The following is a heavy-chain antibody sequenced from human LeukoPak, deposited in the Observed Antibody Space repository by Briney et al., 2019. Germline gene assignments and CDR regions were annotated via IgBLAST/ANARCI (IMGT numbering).Heavy chain of an antibody. CDR2: IYPGDSDT. CDR3: ARGGYYYDSSGPTGFDY. D-gene: IGHD3-22*01. J-gene: IGHJ4*02. CDR1: GYSFTTYW. Sequence: GESLKISCKGSGYSFTTYWIGWVRQMPGKGLEWMGIIYPGDSDTRYSPSFQGQVTISADKSISTAYLQWSSLKASDTAMYYCARGGYYYDSSGPTGFDYWGQGTLVTVSS. V-gene: IGHV5-51*01.